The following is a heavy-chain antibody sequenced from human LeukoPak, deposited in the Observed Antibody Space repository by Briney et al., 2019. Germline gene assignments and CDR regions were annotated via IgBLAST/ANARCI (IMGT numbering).Heavy chain of an antibody. J-gene: IGHJ4*02. CDR1: GYSFTSYD. CDR3: ARLGGTWDPADY. CDR2: MSPNSGNI. V-gene: IGHV1-8*01. Sequence: ASVKVSCKASGYSFTSYDINWVRQATGQGLEWMGWMSPNSGNIGYTQKFQGRVTMTRNTSISTAYMELRSLRSEDTAVYYCARLGGTWDPADYWGQGTLVTVSS. D-gene: IGHD3-16*01.